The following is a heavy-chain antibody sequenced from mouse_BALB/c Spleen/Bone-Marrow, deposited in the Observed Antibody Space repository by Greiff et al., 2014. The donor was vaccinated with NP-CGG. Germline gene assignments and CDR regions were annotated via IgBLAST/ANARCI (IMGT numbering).Heavy chain of an antibody. J-gene: IGHJ3*01. CDR3: ATYYRYDRRFAY. D-gene: IGHD2-14*01. CDR2: IDPANGNT. Sequence: VQLKESGAELVKPGASVKLSCTASGFNIKDTYMHWVKQRPEQGLEWIGRIDPANGNTKYDPKFKGKATLTADTSSNTAYLQLSSLTSEDTYVYYCATYYRYDRRFAYWGQGTLVTVSA. CDR1: GFNIKDTY. V-gene: IGHV14-3*02.